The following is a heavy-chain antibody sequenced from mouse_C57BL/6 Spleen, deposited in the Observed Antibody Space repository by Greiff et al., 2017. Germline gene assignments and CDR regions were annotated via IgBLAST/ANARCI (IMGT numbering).Heavy chain of an antibody. Sequence: QVQLQQSGAELVKPGASVKSSCKASGYTFTSYWMHWVKQRPGQGLEWIGMIHPNSGSTNYNEKFKSKATLTVDKSSSTAYMQLSSLTSEDSAVYYCARYGSSYVNYWGQGTTLTVSS. J-gene: IGHJ2*01. CDR1: GYTFTSYW. D-gene: IGHD1-1*01. CDR3: ARYGSSYVNY. CDR2: IHPNSGST. V-gene: IGHV1-64*01.